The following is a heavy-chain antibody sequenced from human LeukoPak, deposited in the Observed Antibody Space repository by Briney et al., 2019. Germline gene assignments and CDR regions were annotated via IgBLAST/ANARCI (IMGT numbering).Heavy chain of an antibody. V-gene: IGHV3-74*01. CDR1: GFSFRSYL. CDR3: VRDTPGDGLDV. J-gene: IGHJ6*02. CDR2: ITSDGSST. Sequence: QSGGSLRLSCAASGFSFRSYLMHWVRQDPGKGLVWVSHITSDGSSTGYADSVKGRFTISRDNAKNTLYLQMNSLRVEDTAVYYCVRDTPGDGLDVWGQGTTITVSS.